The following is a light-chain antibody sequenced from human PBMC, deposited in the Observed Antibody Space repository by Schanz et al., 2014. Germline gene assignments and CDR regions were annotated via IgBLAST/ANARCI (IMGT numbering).Light chain of an antibody. J-gene: IGLJ2*01. CDR1: SSDVGTYKY. V-gene: IGLV2-14*01. Sequence: QSALTQPASVSGSPGQSITISCTGTSSDVGTYKYVSWYQQHPGKAPKLMIYDVSNRPSGASNRFSGSKSGNTASLTVSGLQAEDEADYYCSSHASNNPRVVFGGGTKLTVL. CDR3: SSHASNNPRVV. CDR2: DVS.